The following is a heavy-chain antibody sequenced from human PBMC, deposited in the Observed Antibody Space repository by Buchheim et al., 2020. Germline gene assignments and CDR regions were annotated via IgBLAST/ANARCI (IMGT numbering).Heavy chain of an antibody. J-gene: IGHJ6*02. CDR2: INHSGST. CDR1: GGSFSGYY. V-gene: IGHV4-34*01. CDR3: ASVQFDILTGYTGYYGMDV. D-gene: IGHD3-9*01. Sequence: QVQLQQWGAGLLKPSETLSLTCAVYGGSFSGYYWSWIRQPPGKGLEWIGEINHSGSTNYNPSLKSRVTISVDTSKNQFSPKLSSVTAADTAVYYCASVQFDILTGYTGYYGMDVWGQGTT.